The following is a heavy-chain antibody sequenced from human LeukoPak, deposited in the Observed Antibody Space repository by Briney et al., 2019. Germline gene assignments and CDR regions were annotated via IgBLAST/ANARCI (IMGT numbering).Heavy chain of an antibody. CDR1: GFTFTNYW. D-gene: IGHD6-19*01. Sequence: GGSLRLSCAASGFTFTNYWMAWVRQAPGKGLEWVANIKQDGSEKYYVDSVKGRFTISRDNAKNSLYLQMNSLRAEDTAVYYCARDRRAVAVGYWGQGTLVTVSS. CDR2: IKQDGSEK. CDR3: ARDRRAVAVGY. J-gene: IGHJ4*02. V-gene: IGHV3-7*01.